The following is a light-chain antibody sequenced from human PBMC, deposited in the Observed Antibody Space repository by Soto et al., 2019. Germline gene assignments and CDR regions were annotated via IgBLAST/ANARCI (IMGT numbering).Light chain of an antibody. J-gene: IGKJ5*01. V-gene: IGKV3-20*01. CDR2: GAS. CDR3: QQYNSYSIT. CDR1: QSVGNSH. Sequence: ETVLTQSPGTLYFSPGARATLSCRASQSVGNSHVAWYQQRRGLPPRLLIYGASNRATGIPDRFSGSGSGADFTLTISSLQPDDVATYYCQQYNSYSITLGQGTRLEIK.